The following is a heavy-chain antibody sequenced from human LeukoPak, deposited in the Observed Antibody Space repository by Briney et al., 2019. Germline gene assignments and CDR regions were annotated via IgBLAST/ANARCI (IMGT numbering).Heavy chain of an antibody. Sequence: KPSETLSLTCGVYCGAFRGYYWSCIRQPPRKGREGIGGIIASVSTNHTPYLKSRVTISAATSQNPFSLKLSSATDADTAVYSCARAGGCSGGSCYSGHSGYWGQGTLVTVSS. CDR2: IIASVST. CDR1: CGAFRGYY. V-gene: IGHV4-34*12. D-gene: IGHD2-15*01. CDR3: ARAGGCSGGSCYSGHSGY. J-gene: IGHJ4*02.